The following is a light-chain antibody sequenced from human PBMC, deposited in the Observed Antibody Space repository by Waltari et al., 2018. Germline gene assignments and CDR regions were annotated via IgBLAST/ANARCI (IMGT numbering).Light chain of an antibody. CDR2: EVS. CDR3: SSYTSSSTPYV. V-gene: IGLV2-14*01. CDR1: SSDVGGYNY. Sequence: QSALTQPASVSGSPGQSITISCTGTSSDVGGYNYVSWYQQHPGKAPKLLIYEVSNRPSGVSSSFAGSKSGNTASLTISGLQAEDEADYYCSSYTSSSTPYVFGTGTKVTVL. J-gene: IGLJ1*01.